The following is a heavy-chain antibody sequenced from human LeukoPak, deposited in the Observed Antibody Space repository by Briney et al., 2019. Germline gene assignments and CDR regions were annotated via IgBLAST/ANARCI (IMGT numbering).Heavy chain of an antibody. CDR1: GFTFSSYG. Sequence: GGSLRLSCAASGFTFSSYGIHWVRQAPGKGLEWVAFIRYDGSNKYYADSVKGRFTISRDNSKNTLYLQMNSLRAEDTAVYYCANDRAPYQWLGDGHFDYWGQGTLVTVSS. V-gene: IGHV3-30*02. CDR2: IRYDGSNK. D-gene: IGHD6-19*01. CDR3: ANDRAPYQWLGDGHFDY. J-gene: IGHJ4*02.